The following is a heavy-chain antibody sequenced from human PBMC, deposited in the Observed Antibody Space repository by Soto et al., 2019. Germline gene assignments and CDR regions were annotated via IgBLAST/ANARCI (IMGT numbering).Heavy chain of an antibody. CDR3: AKSRTDSTSRPVGWFDP. D-gene: IGHD2-2*01. J-gene: IGHJ5*02. CDR2: ISGSGGST. V-gene: IGHV3-23*01. CDR1: GFTFSSYA. Sequence: EVQLLESGGGLVQPGGSLRLSCAASGFTFSSYAMSWVRQAPGKGLEWVSAISGSGGSTYYADSVKGRFTISRDNSKNTLYLQMNSLRAEDTAVYYCAKSRTDSTSRPVGWFDPWCQGTLVTVSS.